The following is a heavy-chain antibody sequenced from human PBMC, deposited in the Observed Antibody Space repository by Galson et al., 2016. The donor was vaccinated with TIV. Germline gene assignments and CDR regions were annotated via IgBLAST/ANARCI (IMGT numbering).Heavy chain of an antibody. V-gene: IGHV6-1*01. J-gene: IGHJ4*02. Sequence: CAISGDSVSSKSAAWNWIRQSPSRGLEWLGRTYSRSRWYNEYAVSVRSRISINPDTSKNQFSQQLNSVTPEDTAIYYCARGGGDGQKALTHFDHWGQGTLVTVSS. CDR3: ARGGGDGQKALTHFDH. CDR1: GDSVSSKSAA. CDR2: TYSRSRWYN. D-gene: IGHD5-24*01.